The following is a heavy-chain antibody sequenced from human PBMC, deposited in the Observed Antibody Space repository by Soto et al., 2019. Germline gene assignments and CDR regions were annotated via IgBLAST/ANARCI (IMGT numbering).Heavy chain of an antibody. Sequence: EVQLLESGGGLVQPGGSLRLSCAASGFTFSSYAMSWVRQAPGKGLEWVSAISGSGGSTYYADSVKGRFTISRDNSKNTLYLQMNSLRAEDTAVYYCANLPYDFWGGYSSWGQGTLVTVSS. J-gene: IGHJ4*02. CDR2: ISGSGGST. CDR3: ANLPYDFWGGYSS. V-gene: IGHV3-23*01. CDR1: GFTFSSYA. D-gene: IGHD3-3*01.